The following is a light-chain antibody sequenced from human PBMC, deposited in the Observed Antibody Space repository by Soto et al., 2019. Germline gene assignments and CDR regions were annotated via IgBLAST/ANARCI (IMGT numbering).Light chain of an antibody. CDR2: AAS. V-gene: IGKV1-8*01. CDR3: QQYYSYPPCT. CDR1: QGISSY. J-gene: IGKJ1*01. Sequence: IRMTQSPSSLSASTGDRVTLTCRASQGISSYLAWYQQTPGKASKLLIYAASTMQSGVPSRFSGSGSGTDFSLTISCLQSEDVATYYCQQYYSYPPCTFGQGTKVDIK.